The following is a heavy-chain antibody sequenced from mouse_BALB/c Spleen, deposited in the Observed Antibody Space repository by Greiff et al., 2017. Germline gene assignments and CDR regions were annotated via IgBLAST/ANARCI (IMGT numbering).Heavy chain of an antibody. CDR1: GYSITSDYA. V-gene: IGHV3-2*02. J-gene: IGHJ4*01. D-gene: IGHD2-4*01. CDR3: AREMITHYAMDY. Sequence: EVKLQESGPGLVKPSQSLSLTCTVTGYSITSDYAWNWIRQFPGNKLEWMGYISYSGSTSYNPSLKSRISITRDTSKNQFFLQLNSVTTEDTATYYCAREMITHYAMDYWGQGTSVTVSS. CDR2: ISYSGST.